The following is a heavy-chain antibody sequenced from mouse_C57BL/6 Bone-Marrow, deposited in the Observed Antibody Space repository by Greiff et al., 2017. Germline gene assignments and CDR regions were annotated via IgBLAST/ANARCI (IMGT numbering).Heavy chain of an antibody. Sequence: QVQLQQPGAELVMPGASVKLSCKASGYTFTSYWMHWVKQRPGQGLEWIGMIHPTSGSTNYNEKFKSKATLTVDKSSSTAYMQLSSLTSEDSAVYYCESSVTTVRYFDVWGTGTTVTVSS. D-gene: IGHD1-1*01. CDR1: GYTFTSYW. CDR2: IHPTSGST. V-gene: IGHV1-64*01. J-gene: IGHJ1*03. CDR3: ESSVTTVRYFDV.